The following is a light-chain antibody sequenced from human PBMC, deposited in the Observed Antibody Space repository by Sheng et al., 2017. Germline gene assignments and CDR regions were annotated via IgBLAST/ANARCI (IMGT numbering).Light chain of an antibody. V-gene: IGKV1-39*01. CDR2: AAS. CDR1: QSISTY. J-gene: IGKJ2*01. Sequence: DIQMTQSPSSLSASVGDRVTITCRASQSISTYLNWYQQKPGKAPNLLIYAASTLQSGVPSRFSGSGSGTDFTLTISSLQPEDFATYYCQQSYSTPMYTFGQWTKLEI. CDR3: QQSYSTPMYT.